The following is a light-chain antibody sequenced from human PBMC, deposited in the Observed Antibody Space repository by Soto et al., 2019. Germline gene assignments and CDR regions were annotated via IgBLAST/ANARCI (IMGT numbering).Light chain of an antibody. Sequence: EIVLTQSPATLSLSPGERATLSCRASQSVSSDLAWYQQKPGQAPRLLIYAASNRATGIPARFSGSGSGTDFTLTISSLEPEDCAVYYCQQRSNWPRTFGQGTKLEIK. J-gene: IGKJ2*01. V-gene: IGKV3-11*01. CDR1: QSVSSD. CDR3: QQRSNWPRT. CDR2: AAS.